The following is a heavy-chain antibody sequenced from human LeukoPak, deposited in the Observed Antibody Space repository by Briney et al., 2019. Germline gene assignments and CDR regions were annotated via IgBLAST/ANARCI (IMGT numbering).Heavy chain of an antibody. Sequence: GGSLRLSCAASGFTVSSNYMSWVRQAPGKGLEWVSVIYSGGSTNYADSVKGRFTISRDNSKNTLYLQMNSLRAEDTAVYYCTRDPGTGIAVAGTKDYWGQGTLVTVSS. V-gene: IGHV3-66*01. CDR1: GFTVSSNY. CDR3: TRDPGTGIAVAGTKDY. CDR2: IYSGGST. D-gene: IGHD6-19*01. J-gene: IGHJ4*02.